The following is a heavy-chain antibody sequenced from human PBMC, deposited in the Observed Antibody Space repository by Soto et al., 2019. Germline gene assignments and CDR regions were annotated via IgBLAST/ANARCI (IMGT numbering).Heavy chain of an antibody. J-gene: IGHJ5*02. CDR1: GFTFSSYE. CDR2: ISSSGSTI. CDR3: ARASPTYYYDSSGYQPFGP. V-gene: IGHV3-48*03. D-gene: IGHD3-22*01. Sequence: GGSLRLSCAASGFTFSSYEMNWVRQAPGKGLEWVSYISSSGSTIYYADSVKGRFTISRDNAKKSPYLQMNSLRAEDTAVYYCARASPTYYYDSSGYQPFGPWGQGTLVTVSS.